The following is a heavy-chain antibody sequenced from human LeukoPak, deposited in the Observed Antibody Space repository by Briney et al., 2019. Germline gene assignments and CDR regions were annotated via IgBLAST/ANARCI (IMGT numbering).Heavy chain of an antibody. J-gene: IGHJ3*02. Sequence: SETLSLTCAVYGGSFSGYYWSWIRQPPGKGLECIGEINHSGSTNYNPSLKSRVTISVDTSRNQFSLKLSSVTAADTAVYYCARVGRQWLVLGAFDIWGQGTMVTVSS. CDR3: ARVGRQWLVLGAFDI. V-gene: IGHV4-34*01. CDR2: INHSGST. CDR1: GGSFSGYY. D-gene: IGHD6-19*01.